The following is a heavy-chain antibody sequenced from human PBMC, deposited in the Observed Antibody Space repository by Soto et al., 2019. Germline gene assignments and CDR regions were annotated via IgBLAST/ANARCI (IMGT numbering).Heavy chain of an antibody. CDR3: ATSNCSGGSCYSYYFDY. J-gene: IGHJ4*02. CDR1: GYTFTSYG. V-gene: IGHV1-18*01. Sequence: QVQLVQSGAEVKKPGASVKVSCKTSGYTFTSYGISWVRQAPGQGLEWMGWISAYNGNTNYAQKLQGRDTMTTDTSTSTAYMELRSLRSDDTAVYYCATSNCSGGSCYSYYFDYWGQGTLVTVSS. CDR2: ISAYNGNT. D-gene: IGHD2-15*01.